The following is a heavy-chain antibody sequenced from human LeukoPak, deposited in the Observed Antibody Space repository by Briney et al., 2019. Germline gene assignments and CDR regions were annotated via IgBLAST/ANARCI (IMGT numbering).Heavy chain of an antibody. D-gene: IGHD2-15*01. J-gene: IGHJ4*02. CDR3: ARSHHCGRCYSNFDF. V-gene: IGHV4-59*01. CDR2: IFYSGST. CDR1: VDSISSYY. Sequence: PSETLSLTCTVSVDSISSYYWSWIRQPPGKGLEWIGYIFYSGSTNYNPSLKSRVTISVDTSKNQFSLRLSSVTAADTAVYYCARSHHCGRCYSNFDFWGQGTLVTVSS.